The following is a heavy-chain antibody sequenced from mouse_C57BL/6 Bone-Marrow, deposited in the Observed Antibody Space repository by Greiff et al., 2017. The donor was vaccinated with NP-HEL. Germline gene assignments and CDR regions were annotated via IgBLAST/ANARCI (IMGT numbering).Heavy chain of an antibody. CDR3: ARQLQARGFAY. V-gene: IGHV14-2*01. D-gene: IGHD3-2*02. Sequence: EVKLVESGAELVKPGASVKLSCTASGFNIKDYYMHWVKQRTEQGLEWIGRIDPEDGETKYVPKFQGKATITADTSSNTAYLQLSSLTSEDTAVYYCARQLQARGFAYWGQGTLVTVSA. CDR2: IDPEDGET. CDR1: GFNIKDYY. J-gene: IGHJ3*01.